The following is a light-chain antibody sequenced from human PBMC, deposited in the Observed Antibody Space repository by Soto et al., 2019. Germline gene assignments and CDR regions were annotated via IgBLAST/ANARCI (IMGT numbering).Light chain of an antibody. J-gene: IGKJ1*01. CDR2: EAS. V-gene: IGKV1-17*01. Sequence: DIQRTQSPSSRSASVGARVTIPCRASQDIREDLVWYQQNPGKAPKRLIYEASTLQSGVPARFSGSGSETEFTLTIASLQPEDFATYYCLQNNTYPRTFGQGTKVEVK. CDR1: QDIRED. CDR3: LQNNTYPRT.